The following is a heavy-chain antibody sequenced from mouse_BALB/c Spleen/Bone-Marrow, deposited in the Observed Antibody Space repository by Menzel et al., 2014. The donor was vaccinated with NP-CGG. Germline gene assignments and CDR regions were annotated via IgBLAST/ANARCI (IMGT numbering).Heavy chain of an antibody. Sequence: VHVKQSGAELVKPGASVKLSCTASGFNIKDTYMHWVKQRPEQGPEWIGRIDPANGNTKYDPKFQGKATITADTSSNTAYLQLSSLTSEDTAVYYCASYYYGSSLFAYWGQGTLVTVSA. D-gene: IGHD1-1*01. J-gene: IGHJ3*01. V-gene: IGHV14-3*02. CDR2: IDPANGNT. CDR3: ASYYYGSSLFAY. CDR1: GFNIKDTY.